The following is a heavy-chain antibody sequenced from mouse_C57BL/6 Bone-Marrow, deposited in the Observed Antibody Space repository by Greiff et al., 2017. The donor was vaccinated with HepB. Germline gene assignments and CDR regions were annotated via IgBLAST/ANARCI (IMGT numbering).Heavy chain of an antibody. J-gene: IGHJ2*01. CDR1: GYTFTDYE. D-gene: IGHD1-1*01. CDR2: IDPETGGT. V-gene: IGHV1-15*01. Sequence: QVHVKQSGAELVRPGASVTLSCKASGYTFTDYEMHWVKQTPVHGLEWIGAIDPETGGTAYNQKFKGKAILTADKSSSTAYMELRSLTSEDSAVYYCTPYYGSSYGNYWGQGTTLTVSS. CDR3: TPYYGSSYGNY.